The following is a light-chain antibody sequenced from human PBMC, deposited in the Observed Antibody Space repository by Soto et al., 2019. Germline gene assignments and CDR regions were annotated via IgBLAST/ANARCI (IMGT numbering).Light chain of an antibody. CDR1: SIDVGAYNY. Sequence: SALTQPASVSGSPGQSITISCTGTSIDVGAYNYVSWYQHHPGKAPKLMIYEVTNRPSGISNRFSGSKSGNTASLPISGLQAEDEADYYCNSYTRNSTLVFGGGTKLNVL. V-gene: IGLV2-14*01. CDR3: NSYTRNSTLV. CDR2: EVT. J-gene: IGLJ2*01.